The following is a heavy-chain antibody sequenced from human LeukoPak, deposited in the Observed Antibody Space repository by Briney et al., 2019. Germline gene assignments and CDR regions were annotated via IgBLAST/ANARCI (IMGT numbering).Heavy chain of an antibody. J-gene: IGHJ2*01. V-gene: IGHV4-30-4*01. CDR3: ARDLTVAAAGLNWYFDL. Sequence: SQTLSLTCTVSGGSISSGDYYWSWIRQPPGKGLEWIGYIHYSGSTYYDPSLKSRVTISVDTSKNQFSLKLSSVTAADTAVYYCARDLTVAAAGLNWYFDLWGRGTLVTVSS. CDR2: IHYSGST. CDR1: GGSISSGDYY. D-gene: IGHD6-13*01.